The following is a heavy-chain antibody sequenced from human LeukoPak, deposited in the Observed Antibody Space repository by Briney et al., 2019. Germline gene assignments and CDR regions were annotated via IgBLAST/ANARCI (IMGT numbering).Heavy chain of an antibody. CDR3: TAEKNGSPHY. Sequence: KASETLSLTCTVSRGSVSSSTYYWRWVRQPPGKGLEWIASIYYTGSTYYNPSLKSRVTVSLDMSKNEFFLTMTSVTAADTAVYFCTAEKNGSPHYWGQGTQVTVSS. CDR2: IYYTGST. CDR1: RGSVSSSTYY. J-gene: IGHJ4*02. V-gene: IGHV4-39*07. D-gene: IGHD2-8*01.